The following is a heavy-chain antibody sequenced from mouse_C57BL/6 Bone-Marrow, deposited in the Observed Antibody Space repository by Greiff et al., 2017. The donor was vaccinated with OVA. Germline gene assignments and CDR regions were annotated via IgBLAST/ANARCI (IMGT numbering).Heavy chain of an antibody. D-gene: IGHD2-3*01. J-gene: IGHJ3*01. CDR2: IDPENGDT. CDR3: TSDGYYWFAY. CDR1: GFNIKDDY. V-gene: IGHV14-4*01. Sequence: VHVKQSGAELVRPGASVKLSCTASGFNIKDDYMHWVKQRPEQGLAWIGWIDPENGDTEYASKFQGQATITADTSSNKAYLQLSSLTSEDTAVYYDTSDGYYWFAYWGQGTLVTVSA.